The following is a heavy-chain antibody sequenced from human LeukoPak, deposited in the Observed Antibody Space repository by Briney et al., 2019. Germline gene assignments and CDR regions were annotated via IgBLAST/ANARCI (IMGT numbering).Heavy chain of an antibody. Sequence: GESLKISCKGPGYSFTSYWIGWVRQMPGKGLEWMGIIYPGDSDTRYSPSFQGQVTISADTSISTAYLQWRSLKASDTAMYYCARLSGSTWGYFDYWGQGTLVTVSS. CDR2: IYPGDSDT. CDR1: GYSFTSYW. V-gene: IGHV5-51*01. J-gene: IGHJ4*02. D-gene: IGHD1-26*01. CDR3: ARLSGSTWGYFDY.